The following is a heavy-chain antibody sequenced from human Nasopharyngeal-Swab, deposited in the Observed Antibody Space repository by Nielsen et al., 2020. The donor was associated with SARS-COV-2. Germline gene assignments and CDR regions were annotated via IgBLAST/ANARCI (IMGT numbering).Heavy chain of an antibody. CDR1: GFTFDDYA. J-gene: IGHJ4*02. D-gene: IGHD3-10*01. Sequence: SLKISCAASGFTFDDYAMHWVRQAPGKGLEWVSGISWNSGSIGYADSVKGRFTISRDNAKNSLYLQMNSLRAEDTALYYCARESGSGSYIDYWGQGTLVTVSS. V-gene: IGHV3-9*01. CDR2: ISWNSGSI. CDR3: ARESGSGSYIDY.